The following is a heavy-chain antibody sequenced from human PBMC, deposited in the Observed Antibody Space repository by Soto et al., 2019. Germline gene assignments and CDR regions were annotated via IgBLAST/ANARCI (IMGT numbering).Heavy chain of an antibody. D-gene: IGHD3-22*01. CDR1: GFTFSSYA. J-gene: IGHJ4*02. CDR2: ISGSGSTI. V-gene: IGHV3-23*01. CDR3: AKVFYYYDSSGYYYFDY. Sequence: GGALRLSCAASGFTFSSYALSWVRQAPGKGPKWISSISGSGSTIYYADSVKGRFTISRDNSKNTLYLQMSSLRAEDTAVYYCAKVFYYYDSSGYYYFDYWGQGTLVTVSS.